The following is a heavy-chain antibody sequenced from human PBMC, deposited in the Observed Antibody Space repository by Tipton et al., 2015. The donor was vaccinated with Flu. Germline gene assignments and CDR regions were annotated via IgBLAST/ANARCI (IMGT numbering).Heavy chain of an antibody. J-gene: IGHJ3*02. CDR2: ISSSSSYI. V-gene: IGHV3-21*01. CDR3: ARLPLVGATAESAFDI. D-gene: IGHD1-26*01. CDR1: GFTFSSYS. Sequence: SLRLSCAASGFTFSSYSMNWVRQAPGKGLEWVSSISSSSSYIYYADSVKGRFTISRDNAKNSLYLQMNSLRAEDTAVYYCARLPLVGATAESAFDIWGQGTMVTVSS.